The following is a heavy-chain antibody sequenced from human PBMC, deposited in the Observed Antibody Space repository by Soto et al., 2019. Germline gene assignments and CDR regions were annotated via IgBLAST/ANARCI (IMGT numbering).Heavy chain of an antibody. V-gene: IGHV3-15*01. Sequence: GSLRLSCAASGFTFSNAWMSWVRQAPGKGLEWVGRIKSKTDGGTTDYAAPVKGRFTISRDDSKNTLYLQMNSLKTEDTAVYYCTTGPHYCSGGSRYSSIDYWGQETLVTVSS. D-gene: IGHD2-15*01. J-gene: IGHJ4*02. CDR2: IKSKTDGGTT. CDR3: TTGPHYCSGGSRYSSIDY. CDR1: GFTFSNAW.